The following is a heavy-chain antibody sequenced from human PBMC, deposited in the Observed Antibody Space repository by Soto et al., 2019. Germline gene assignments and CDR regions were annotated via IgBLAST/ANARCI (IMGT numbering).Heavy chain of an antibody. D-gene: IGHD3-22*01. CDR1: GGSISSGGYY. J-gene: IGHJ4*02. V-gene: IGHV4-31*03. Sequence: SETLSLTCTVSGGSISSGGYYWSWIRQHPGKGLERIGYIYYSGSTYYNPTLKSRVTISVDTSKNQFSLKLSSVTAADTAVYYCARAMDYYDSSGYSFDYWGQGTLVTVSS. CDR3: ARAMDYYDSSGYSFDY. CDR2: IYYSGST.